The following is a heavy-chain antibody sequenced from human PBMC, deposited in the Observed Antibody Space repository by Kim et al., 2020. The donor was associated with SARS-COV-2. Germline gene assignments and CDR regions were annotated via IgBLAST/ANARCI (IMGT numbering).Heavy chain of an antibody. V-gene: IGHV3-7*04. CDR3: ARGSGSLSY. Sequence: SEKYYGESGKGRFTIARDNAKNSLYLQMNSLRAEDTAVYYCARGSGSLSYWGQGTLVTVSS. CDR2: SEK. J-gene: IGHJ4*02. D-gene: IGHD1-26*01.